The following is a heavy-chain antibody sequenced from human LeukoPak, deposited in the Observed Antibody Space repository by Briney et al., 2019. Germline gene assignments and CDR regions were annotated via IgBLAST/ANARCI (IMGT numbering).Heavy chain of an antibody. CDR3: VREARGYHYTYFDY. J-gene: IGHJ4*02. D-gene: IGHD5-18*01. Sequence: PGRSLRLSCAASGFTFTNYAIQWVRQAPGKGLEWVAVISYDGTNIYYGDSVKGRFTISRDNSKNTVYLQMNSLRAGDTAVYYCVREARGYHYTYFDYWGQGTLVTVSS. V-gene: IGHV3-30*07. CDR2: ISYDGTNI. CDR1: GFTFTNYA.